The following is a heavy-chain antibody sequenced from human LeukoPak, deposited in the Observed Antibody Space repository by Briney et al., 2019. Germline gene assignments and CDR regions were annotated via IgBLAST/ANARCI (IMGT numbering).Heavy chain of an antibody. V-gene: IGHV1-69*04. J-gene: IGHJ5*02. CDR2: IIPILGIA. CDR3: AEGYNGNCFDP. Sequence: GASVKLSCKASGGTFTSYAISWVRQAPGQGLEWMGRIIPILGIANYAQKFQGRVTVTADKSTSTAYMELSSLRSEDTAVYYCAEGYNGNCFDPWGQGTLVTVSS. CDR1: GGTFTSYA. D-gene: IGHD1-14*01.